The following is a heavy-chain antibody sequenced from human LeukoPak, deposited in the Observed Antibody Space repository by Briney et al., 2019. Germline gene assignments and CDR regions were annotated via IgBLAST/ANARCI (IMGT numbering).Heavy chain of an antibody. D-gene: IGHD3-3*01. CDR3: ARTSPNYFGVVISYDY. J-gene: IGHJ4*02. CDR2: INHSGST. CDR1: GGSFSGYY. Sequence: PSETLSLTCAVYGGSFSGYYWSWIRQPPGKGLEWIGEINHSGSTNYNPSLKSRVTISVDTSKNQFSLKLSSVTAADTAVYYCARTSPNYFGVVISYDYWGQGTLVTVSS. V-gene: IGHV4-34*01.